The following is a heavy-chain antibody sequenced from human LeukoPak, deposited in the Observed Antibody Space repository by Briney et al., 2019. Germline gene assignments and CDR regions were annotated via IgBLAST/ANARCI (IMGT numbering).Heavy chain of an antibody. CDR3: ARERMTYDFWSGYRREGFDY. V-gene: IGHV4-4*07. J-gene: IGHJ4*02. Sequence: PSETLSLTCTVSGGSISGYDWSWIRQPAGKGLEWIGRIYSSASTNYNPSLKSRVTMSVDTPKNQFSLKLNSVTAADTAVYYCARERMTYDFWSGYRREGFDYWGQGTLVTVSS. D-gene: IGHD3-3*01. CDR1: GGSISGYD. CDR2: IYSSAST.